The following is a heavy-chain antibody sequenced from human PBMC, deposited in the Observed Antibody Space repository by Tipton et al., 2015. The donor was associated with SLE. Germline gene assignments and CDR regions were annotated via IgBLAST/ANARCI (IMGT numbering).Heavy chain of an antibody. D-gene: IGHD3-22*01. J-gene: IGHJ4*02. CDR2: IYYSGST. CDR1: GGSISSSSYY. Sequence: LRLSCTVSGGSISSSSYYWGWIRQPPGKGLEWIGSIYYSGSTYYNPSLKSRVTISVDTSKNQFSLKLSSVTAADTAVYYCARVLLTYDSSGYSDYWGQGTLVTVSS. V-gene: IGHV4-39*07. CDR3: ARVLLTYDSSGYSDY.